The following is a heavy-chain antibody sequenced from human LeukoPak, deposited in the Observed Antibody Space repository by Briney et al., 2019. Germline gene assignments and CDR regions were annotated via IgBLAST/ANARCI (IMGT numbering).Heavy chain of an antibody. Sequence: GSLRLSWAASGFTFSSCGMHWVPQAPGKGLEWVAVISYDGSNKYYADSVKGRFTISRDNSKNTLYLQMNSLRAEDTAVYYCAKVLSVTTPSFDYWGQGTLVTVSS. CDR3: AKVLSVTTPSFDY. D-gene: IGHD4-17*01. CDR1: GFTFSSCG. J-gene: IGHJ4*02. CDR2: ISYDGSNK. V-gene: IGHV3-30*18.